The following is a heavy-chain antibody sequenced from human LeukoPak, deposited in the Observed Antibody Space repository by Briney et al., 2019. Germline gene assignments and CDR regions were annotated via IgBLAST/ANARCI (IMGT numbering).Heavy chain of an antibody. CDR3: ARDRHSSSWGNGWFDP. J-gene: IGHJ5*02. CDR1: GFTLSSYS. CDR2: ISSSSSYI. V-gene: IGHV3-21*01. D-gene: IGHD6-13*01. Sequence: GGSLRLSCAASGFTLSSYSMNWVRQAPGKGLEWVSSISSSSSYIYYADSVKGRFTISRDNAKNSLYLQMNSLRAEDTAVYYCARDRHSSSWGNGWFDPWGQGTLVTVSS.